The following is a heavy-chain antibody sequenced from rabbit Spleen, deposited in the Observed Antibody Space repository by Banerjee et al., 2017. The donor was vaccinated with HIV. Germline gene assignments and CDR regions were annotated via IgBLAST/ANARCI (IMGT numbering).Heavy chain of an antibody. V-gene: IGHV1S40*01. D-gene: IGHD1-1*01. Sequence: QSLEESGGDLVKPGASLTLTCTASGFSFSGNYWICWVRQAPGKGLEWITCISAATSRSRYASWARGRFTISKTSSTTVTLQMTSLTVADTATYFCARQSGNNWGLWGPGTLVTVS. CDR3: ARQSGNNWGL. CDR1: GFSFSGNYW. CDR2: ISAATSRS. J-gene: IGHJ4*01.